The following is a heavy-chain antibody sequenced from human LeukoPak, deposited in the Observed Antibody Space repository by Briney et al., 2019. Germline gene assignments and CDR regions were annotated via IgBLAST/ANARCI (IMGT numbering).Heavy chain of an antibody. V-gene: IGHV3-21*01. J-gene: IGHJ4*02. CDR2: ISSSSNYI. CDR1: GFTFSYYT. CDR3: ARGPEAVANDC. D-gene: IGHD6-19*01. Sequence: PGGSLRLSCTASGFTFSYYTMNWFRQAPGKGLEWVSSISSSSNYIYYADSVKGRFTISRDNAKNSVYLQMNSLRVEDTAVYFCARGPEAVANDCWGQGTLVTVSS.